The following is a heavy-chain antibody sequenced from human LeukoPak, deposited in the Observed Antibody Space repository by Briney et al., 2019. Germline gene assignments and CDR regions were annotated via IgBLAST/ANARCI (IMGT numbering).Heavy chain of an antibody. CDR3: ARGSRNGVYYFDY. D-gene: IGHD2-15*01. V-gene: IGHV4-39*07. J-gene: IGHJ4*02. CDR2: IYYSGST. CDR1: GGSISSSSYY. Sequence: SETLSLTCTVSGGSISSSSYYWGWIRQPPGKGLEWIGSIYYSGSTYYNPSLKSRVTISVDTSKNQFSLKLSSVTAADTAVYYCARGSRNGVYYFDYWGQGTLVTVSS.